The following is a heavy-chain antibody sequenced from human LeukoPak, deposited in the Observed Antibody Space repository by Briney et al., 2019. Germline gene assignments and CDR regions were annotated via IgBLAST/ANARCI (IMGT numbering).Heavy chain of an antibody. D-gene: IGHD1-1*01. J-gene: IGHJ5*02. Sequence: GAPVKVSCKASGYTFTSYYMHWVRQAPGQGLEWMGIINPSGGSTSYAQKFQGRVTMTRDTSTSTVYMELSSLRSEDTAVYYCARHFLPGTSEYWFDPWGQGTLVTVSS. CDR3: ARHFLPGTSEYWFDP. V-gene: IGHV1-46*01. CDR2: INPSGGST. CDR1: GYTFTSYY.